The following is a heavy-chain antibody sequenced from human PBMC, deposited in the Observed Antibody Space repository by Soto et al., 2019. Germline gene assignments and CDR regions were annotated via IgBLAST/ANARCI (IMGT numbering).Heavy chain of an antibody. V-gene: IGHV1-69*13. CDR2: LIPIFGTA. D-gene: IGHD6-19*01. CDR1: GGTFSSYA. J-gene: IGHJ4*02. CDR3: ARDRGISGWSFVDY. Sequence: GASVKVSCKASGGTFSSYAISWVRQAPGQGLEWMGGLIPIFGTANYAQKFQGRVTITADEYTSTAYMEVSSLRSEDTAVYYCARDRGISGWSFVDYWGQGTLVTVSS.